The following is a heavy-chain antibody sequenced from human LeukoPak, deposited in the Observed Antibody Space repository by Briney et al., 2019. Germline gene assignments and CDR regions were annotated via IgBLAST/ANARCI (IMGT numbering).Heavy chain of an antibody. CDR3: ARVLVARLGYSYGYFDY. CDR1: GFTFSNYA. D-gene: IGHD5-18*01. J-gene: IGHJ4*02. CDR2: ISGSGGTT. Sequence: PGGSLRLSCAASGFTFSNYAMSWVRQAPGKGLEWVSGISGSGGTTYYADSVKGRFTISRDNSKNTLYLQMNSLRAEDTAVYYCARVLVARLGYSYGYFDYWGQGTLVTVSS. V-gene: IGHV3-23*01.